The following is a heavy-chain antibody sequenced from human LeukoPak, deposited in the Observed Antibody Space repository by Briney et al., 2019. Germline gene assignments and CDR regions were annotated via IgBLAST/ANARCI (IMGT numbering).Heavy chain of an antibody. D-gene: IGHD6-19*01. CDR1: GYTFTGYY. Sequence: ASVKVSCKASGYTFTGYYMHWVRQAPGQGLEWMGWINPNSGGTNYAQKFQGRVTMTRDTSISTAYMELSRLRSDDTAVYYCARDPGALAVVGPPIDYWGQGTLVTVSS. CDR3: ARDPGALAVVGPPIDY. V-gene: IGHV1-2*02. J-gene: IGHJ4*02. CDR2: INPNSGGT.